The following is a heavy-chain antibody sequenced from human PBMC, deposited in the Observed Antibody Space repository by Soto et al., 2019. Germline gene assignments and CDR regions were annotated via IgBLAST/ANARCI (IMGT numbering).Heavy chain of an antibody. V-gene: IGHV4-59*11. Sequence: SSETLSLTCTVSGGSIRSHYWSWIRQPPGKSLEFLGYVYHTGTTNYSPSLKDRVNMLVDTSNNQFSLRLRSVTAADTAIYYCARGMLEWFSSSQNCFDPWGQGTLVTVSS. CDR1: GGSIRSHY. J-gene: IGHJ5*02. D-gene: IGHD3-3*01. CDR3: ARGMLEWFSSSQNCFDP. CDR2: VYHTGTT.